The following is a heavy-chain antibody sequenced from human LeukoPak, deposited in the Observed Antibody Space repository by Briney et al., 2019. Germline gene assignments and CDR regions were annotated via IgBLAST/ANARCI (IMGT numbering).Heavy chain of an antibody. CDR2: ISYDGSNK. J-gene: IGHJ5*02. D-gene: IGHD5-18*01. CDR1: GFTFSSYA. CDR3: AREADTAMVTSWFDP. V-gene: IGHV3-30*04. Sequence: GGSLRLSCAASGFTFSSYAMHWVRQAPGKGLEWVAVISYDGSNKYYADSVKGRFTISRDNSKNTLYLQMNGLRAEDTAVYYCAREADTAMVTSWFDPWGQGTLVTVSS.